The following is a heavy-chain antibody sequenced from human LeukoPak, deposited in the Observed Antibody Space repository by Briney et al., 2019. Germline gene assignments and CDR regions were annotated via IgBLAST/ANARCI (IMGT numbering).Heavy chain of an antibody. Sequence: GGSLRLSCAASGFTFSSYGMHWVRQAPGKGLEWVAFIRYDGSNKYYADSVKGRFTISRDNSKNTLYLQMNSLRAEDTAVYYCARAFKSSSWYGDLDYWGQGTLVTVSS. J-gene: IGHJ4*02. CDR1: GFTFSSYG. V-gene: IGHV3-30*02. CDR2: IRYDGSNK. CDR3: ARAFKSSSWYGDLDY. D-gene: IGHD6-13*01.